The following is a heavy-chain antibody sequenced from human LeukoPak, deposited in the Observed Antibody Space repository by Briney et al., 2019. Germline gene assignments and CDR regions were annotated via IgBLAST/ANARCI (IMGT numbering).Heavy chain of an antibody. CDR1: GLTFSSYG. Sequence: GGSLRLSCAASGLTFSSYGMHWVRQAPGKGLEWVAFIRYDGSNKYYADSVKGRFTISRDNSKNTLYLQMNSLRAEDTAVYYCAKDGGMATILDYWGQGTLVTVSS. CDR3: AKDGGMATILDY. V-gene: IGHV3-30*02. D-gene: IGHD5-24*01. J-gene: IGHJ4*02. CDR2: IRYDGSNK.